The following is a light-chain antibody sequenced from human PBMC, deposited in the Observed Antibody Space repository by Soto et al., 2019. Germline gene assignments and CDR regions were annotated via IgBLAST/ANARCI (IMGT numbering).Light chain of an antibody. CDR1: QDISNY. V-gene: IGKV1-27*01. CDR2: AAS. Sequence: DIQMTQSPSSLSASVGDRVTITCRTSQDISNYLAWYQQKPWKVPKLLIYAASTLQSGVPSRFSGGGSGTDFSLTISSLQPEDVATYYCQKYNSAPHTFGGGTKVEIQ. CDR3: QKYNSAPHT. J-gene: IGKJ4*01.